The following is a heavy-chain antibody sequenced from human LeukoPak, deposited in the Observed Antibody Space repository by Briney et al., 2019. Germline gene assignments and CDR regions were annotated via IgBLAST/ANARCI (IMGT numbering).Heavy chain of an antibody. CDR3: ARTYYGYVWGSYGFDY. D-gene: IGHD3-16*01. Sequence: ASVKVSCKASGYTFTGYYMHWVRQAPGQGLEWMGWINPNSGGTNYAQKFQGRVTMTRDTSISTAYMELSRLRSDDTAVYYCARTYYGYVWGSYGFDYWGQGTLVTVSS. J-gene: IGHJ4*02. CDR2: INPNSGGT. CDR1: GYTFTGYY. V-gene: IGHV1-2*02.